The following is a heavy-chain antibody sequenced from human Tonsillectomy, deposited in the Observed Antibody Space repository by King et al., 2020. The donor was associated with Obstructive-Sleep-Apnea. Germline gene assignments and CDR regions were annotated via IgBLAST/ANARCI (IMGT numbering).Heavy chain of an antibody. D-gene: IGHD4-23*01. CDR2: ITWDGYST. CDR1: GFTFDDYT. Sequence: VQLVESGGVVVQPGGSLRLSCAASGFTFDDYTMHWVRQPPGKGLEWVSLITWDGYSTYYADSVKGRFTISRDNSKNSLYLQMNSLKTEDTALYYCAKDGRTDYGGYYFDYWGQGTLVTVSS. J-gene: IGHJ4*02. V-gene: IGHV3-43*01. CDR3: AKDGRTDYGGYYFDY.